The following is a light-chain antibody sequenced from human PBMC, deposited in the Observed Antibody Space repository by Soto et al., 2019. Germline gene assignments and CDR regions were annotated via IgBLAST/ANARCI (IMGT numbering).Light chain of an antibody. V-gene: IGKV3-20*01. CDR2: RTS. J-gene: IGKJ5*01. Sequence: EIVMTQSPATLSVSPGERATLSCRASQSISSNLAWYQQQSGQAPRLLMFRTSSRATGFPARFSGSGSGTDFTLSISKVEPEDFAVYYCQQYGRPPRATFGQGTRLEIK. CDR1: QSISSN. CDR3: QQYGRPPRAT.